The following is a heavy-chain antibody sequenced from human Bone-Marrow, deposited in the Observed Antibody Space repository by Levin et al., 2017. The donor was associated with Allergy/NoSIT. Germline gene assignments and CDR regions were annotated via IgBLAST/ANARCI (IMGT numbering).Heavy chain of an antibody. CDR1: NYSISSGFH. CDR2: IDQSGNT. J-gene: IGHJ4*02. Sequence: SETLSLTCAVSNYSISSGFHWGWIRQPPGKGLEWIGSIDQSGNTYYNPSLKSRVTISVDTSKNQFSLRLTSVSAADTAVYYCASTLGYCSGDGCYYYFDYWGQGTLVTVSS. D-gene: IGHD2-15*01. CDR3: ASTLGYCSGDGCYYYFDY. V-gene: IGHV4-38-2*01.